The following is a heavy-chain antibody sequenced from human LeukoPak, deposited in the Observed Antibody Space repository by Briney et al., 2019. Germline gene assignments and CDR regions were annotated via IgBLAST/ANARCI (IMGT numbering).Heavy chain of an antibody. CDR1: GYTFTSYA. V-gene: IGHV1-18*01. CDR3: ARDFPTYYYYMDV. Sequence: ASVKVSCKASGYTFTSYAISWVRQAPGQGLEGMGWISAYNGNTNYAQKLQGRVTMTTDTSTSTAYMELRSLRSDDTAVYYCARDFPTYYYYMDVWGKGTTVTVSS. CDR2: ISAYNGNT. J-gene: IGHJ6*03.